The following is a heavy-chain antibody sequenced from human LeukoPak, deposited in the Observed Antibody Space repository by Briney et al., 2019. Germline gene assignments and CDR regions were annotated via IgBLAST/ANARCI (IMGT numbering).Heavy chain of an antibody. D-gene: IGHD1-20*01. CDR1: GYTFTNYG. J-gene: IGHJ4*02. V-gene: IGHV1-18*01. CDR3: ARSGRGANWNDDY. CDR2: ISAYNGNT. Sequence: ASENVSCKASGYTFTNYGNCWGWNAPGPGLERVGWISAYNGNTDYVQKLQGRVTMTTDTSTSTAYMELRSLRTDDTAVYYCARSGRGANWNDDYWGQGTLVTVSS.